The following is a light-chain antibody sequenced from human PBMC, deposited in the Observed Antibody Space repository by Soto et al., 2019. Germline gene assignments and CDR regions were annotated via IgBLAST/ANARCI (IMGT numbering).Light chain of an antibody. Sequence: DIQMTQSPSALSASVGDRVTISCRASQDIRDDLGWYQQKPGKAPKRLIFAASSLQVGVPPRFSGSGSGTEFTLTISSLQPEDIATYYCLQHNTYPWTFGQGTKVDIK. CDR1: QDIRDD. V-gene: IGKV1-17*01. CDR2: AAS. J-gene: IGKJ1*01. CDR3: LQHNTYPWT.